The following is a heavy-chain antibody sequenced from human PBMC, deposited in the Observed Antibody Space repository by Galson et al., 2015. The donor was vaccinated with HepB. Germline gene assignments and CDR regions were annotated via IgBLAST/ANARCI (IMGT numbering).Heavy chain of an antibody. CDR3: AKVVPADYGMDV. CDR1: GFSVGSSY. D-gene: IGHD6-13*01. Sequence: SLRLSCAASGFSVGSSYMNWVRQAPGKGLEWVSVMSSGGSTFYADSVKGRFTISRDNSKDTLYLQMSRLRAEDTAVYYCAKVVPADYGMDVWGQGTTVTVSS. V-gene: IGHV3-53*01. J-gene: IGHJ6*02. CDR2: MSSGGST.